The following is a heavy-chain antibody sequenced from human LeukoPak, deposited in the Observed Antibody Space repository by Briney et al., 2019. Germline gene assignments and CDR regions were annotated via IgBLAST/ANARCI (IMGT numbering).Heavy chain of an antibody. CDR1: GFTFSSYA. CDR3: GKGYCTSTSCYTEDAFDI. V-gene: IGHV3-30-3*01. J-gene: IGHJ3*02. Sequence: GGSLRLSCAASGFTFSSYAMHWVRQAPGKGLEWVAIISYDGSNKYYTDSVKGRFTISRDNSKNTLYLQMNSLRAEDTAVYYCGKGYCTSTSCYTEDAFDIWGQGTMVTVSS. D-gene: IGHD2-2*02. CDR2: ISYDGSNK.